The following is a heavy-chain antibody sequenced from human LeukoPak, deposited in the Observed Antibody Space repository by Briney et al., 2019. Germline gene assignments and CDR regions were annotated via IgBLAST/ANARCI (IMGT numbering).Heavy chain of an antibody. Sequence: ASVKVSCKASGYTFTSYYMRWVRQAPGQGLEWMGWISAYNGNTNYAQKLQGRVTMTTDTSTSTAYMELRSLRSDDTAVYYCARDRAYCIRSRCYRDNWLDRWGQGTLVSVSS. CDR1: GYTFTSYY. CDR2: ISAYNGNT. V-gene: IGHV1-18*04. J-gene: IGHJ5*02. D-gene: IGHD2-2*01. CDR3: ARDRAYCIRSRCYRDNWLDR.